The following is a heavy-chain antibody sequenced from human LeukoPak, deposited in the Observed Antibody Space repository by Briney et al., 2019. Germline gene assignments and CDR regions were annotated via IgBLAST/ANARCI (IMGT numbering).Heavy chain of an antibody. CDR1: GFTFSSYW. CDR2: IKQDGSEK. J-gene: IGHJ4*02. Sequence: GGSLRLSCAASGFTFSSYWMSWVRQAPGKGLEWVANIKQDGSEKYYVDSVKGRFTISRDNAKDSLYLQMNSLRAEDTAVYYCAREADPDYYDSSGYYDYWGQGTLVTVSS. CDR3: AREADPDYYDSSGYYDY. D-gene: IGHD3-22*01. V-gene: IGHV3-7*01.